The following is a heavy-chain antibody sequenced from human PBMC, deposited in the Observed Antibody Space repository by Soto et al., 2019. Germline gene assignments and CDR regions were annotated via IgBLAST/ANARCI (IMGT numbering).Heavy chain of an antibody. V-gene: IGHV4-38-2*01. D-gene: IGHD3-9*01. Sequence: SETLSLTCAVSGYSISSGYYWGWIRQPPGKGLEWIGSIYHSGSTYYNPSLKSRVTISVDTSKNQFSLKLSSVTAADTAVYYCAMDYDILTGSIDYWGQGTLVNVSS. CDR3: AMDYDILTGSIDY. J-gene: IGHJ4*02. CDR1: GYSISSGYY. CDR2: IYHSGST.